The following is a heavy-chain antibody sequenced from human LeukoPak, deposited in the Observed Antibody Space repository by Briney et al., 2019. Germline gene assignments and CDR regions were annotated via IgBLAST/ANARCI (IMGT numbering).Heavy chain of an antibody. CDR3: ARARTILKPFDY. J-gene: IGHJ4*02. D-gene: IGHD3-9*01. CDR1: GGSISSYY. CDR2: IYYSGGT. Sequence: PSETLSLTRTVSGGSISSYYWSWIRQPPGKGLEWIGYIYYSGGTNYNPSLKSRVTISVDTSKNQFSLKLSSVTAADTAVYYCARARTILKPFDYWGQGTLVTVSS. V-gene: IGHV4-59*01.